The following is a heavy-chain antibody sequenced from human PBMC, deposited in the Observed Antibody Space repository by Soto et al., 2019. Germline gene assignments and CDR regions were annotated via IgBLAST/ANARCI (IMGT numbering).Heavy chain of an antibody. Sequence: SETLSLTCTVSGGSISSYYWSWIRQPPGKGLEWIGYIYYSGSTNYNPSLKSRVTISVDTSKNQFSLKLSSVTAADTAVYYCARTYSGYDFDYWGQGTLVTVSS. CDR2: IYYSGST. V-gene: IGHV4-59*01. D-gene: IGHD5-12*01. CDR3: ARTYSGYDFDY. CDR1: GGSISSYY. J-gene: IGHJ4*02.